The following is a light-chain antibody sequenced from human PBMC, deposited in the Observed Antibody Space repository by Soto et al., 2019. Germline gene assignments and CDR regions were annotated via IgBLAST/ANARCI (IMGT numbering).Light chain of an antibody. CDR1: QSVSTN. V-gene: IGKV3-15*01. CDR2: NAI. Sequence: TITCRASQSVSTNIAWYQQKPGQAPRLLIYNAITRATGIPARFSCSGSETESTDTVRRSQSADFASYPFPPCNSCAPTLSQGTKVDIK. J-gene: IGKJ1*01. CDR3: PPCNSCAPT.